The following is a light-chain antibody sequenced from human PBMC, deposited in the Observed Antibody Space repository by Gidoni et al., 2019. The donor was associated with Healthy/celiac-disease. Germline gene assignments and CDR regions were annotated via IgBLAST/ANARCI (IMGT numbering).Light chain of an antibody. V-gene: IGLV1-47*01. J-gene: IGLJ3*02. CDR2: RNN. CDR3: AAWEDSLRGV. Sequence: QSVLTQPPSASGTPGQRVTLSCSGSSSNIGSNYVYWYQKLPGTAPKLLIYRNNQRPSGVPDRFSGSKSGTSASLAISGRRSEDEADYYCAAWEDSLRGVFGGGTKLTVL. CDR1: SSNIGSNY.